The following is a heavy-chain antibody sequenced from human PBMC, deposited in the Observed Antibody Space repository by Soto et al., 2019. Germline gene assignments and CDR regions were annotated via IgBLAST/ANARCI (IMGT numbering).Heavy chain of an antibody. J-gene: IGHJ4*02. CDR1: GGSISSGGYS. V-gene: IGHV4-30-2*01. D-gene: IGHD6-13*01. CDR2: IYHSGST. CDR3: ASGQQLVRNY. Sequence: QLQLQESGSGLVKPSQTLSLTCAVSGGSISSGGYSWSWIRQPPGKGLEWIGYIYHSGSTYYNPSFKSRVTISVARSKNQVSLTLSSVTAADTAVYYCASGQQLVRNYWGQGTLVTVSS.